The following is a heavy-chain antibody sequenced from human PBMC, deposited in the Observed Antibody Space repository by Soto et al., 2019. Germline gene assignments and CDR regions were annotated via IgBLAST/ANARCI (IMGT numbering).Heavy chain of an antibody. Sequence: QVQLLQSGPRLVKPSETLSLTCTVASGSISSYYWSWLRQPPGKGLEWIGYAYYNGTTNYNSSLKIRVTTSIDTSKNQFSLTLNSVTAADTAVYYCARTPFYYFGLGTHLYNFVFWDQGALVTVSS. D-gene: IGHD3-10*01. V-gene: IGHV4-59*01. J-gene: IGHJ4*02. CDR3: ARTPFYYFGLGTHLYNFVF. CDR2: AYYNGTT. CDR1: SGSISSYY.